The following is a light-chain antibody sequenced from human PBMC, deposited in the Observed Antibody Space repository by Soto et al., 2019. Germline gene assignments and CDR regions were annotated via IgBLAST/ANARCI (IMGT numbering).Light chain of an antibody. Sequence: AIRMTQSPSSLSASTGDRVIITCRASQGISSYLAWYQQKPGKAPKLLIYAASTLQRGVPSRFSGSGSGTEFTLTISSLQPEDFATYYCQQLLSYPITFGQGTRLEIK. CDR1: QGISSY. CDR2: AAS. J-gene: IGKJ5*01. V-gene: IGKV1-8*01. CDR3: QQLLSYPIT.